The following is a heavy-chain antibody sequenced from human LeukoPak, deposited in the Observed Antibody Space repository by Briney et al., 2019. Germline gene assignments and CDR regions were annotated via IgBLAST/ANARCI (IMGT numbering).Heavy chain of an antibody. D-gene: IGHD3-3*01. Sequence: PSETLSLTCTVSGYSISSGYFWGWIRQPPGEGLEWIGSFYHSGITYYNPSLKSRVTISVDMSKNQFSLKLMCVTAADTAVYYCESDDGHYDFVGYDGRGWFDPWGQGTLVIVSS. J-gene: IGHJ5*02. CDR2: FYHSGIT. CDR1: GYSISSGYF. CDR3: ESDDGHYDFVGYDGRGWFDP. V-gene: IGHV4-38-2*02.